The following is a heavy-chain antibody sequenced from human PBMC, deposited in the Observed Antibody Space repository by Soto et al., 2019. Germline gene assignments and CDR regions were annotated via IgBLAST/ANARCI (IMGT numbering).Heavy chain of an antibody. Sequence: SETLSLTCAVYGGSFSGYYWSWIRQPPGKGLEWIGEINHSGSTNYNPSLKSRVTISVDTSKNQFSLKLSSVTEADTAVYYCARGRVLRFLEWLQTYYYYYRMDVWGQGTTVTVSS. CDR1: GGSFSGYY. CDR3: ARGRVLRFLEWLQTYYYYYRMDV. J-gene: IGHJ6*02. V-gene: IGHV4-34*01. D-gene: IGHD3-3*01. CDR2: INHSGST.